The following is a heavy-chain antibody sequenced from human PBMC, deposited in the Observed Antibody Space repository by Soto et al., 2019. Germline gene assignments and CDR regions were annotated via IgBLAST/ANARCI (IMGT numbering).Heavy chain of an antibody. CDR2: ISYDGSNK. Sequence: QPGGSLRLSCAASGFTFSSYGMHWVRQAPGKGLEWVAVISYDGSNKYYADSVKGRFTISRDNSKNTLYLQMNSLRAEDTAVYYCASHIPASYYYDSSGPFDYWGQGTLVTVSS. J-gene: IGHJ4*02. D-gene: IGHD3-22*01. CDR3: ASHIPASYYYDSSGPFDY. V-gene: IGHV3-30*03. CDR1: GFTFSSYG.